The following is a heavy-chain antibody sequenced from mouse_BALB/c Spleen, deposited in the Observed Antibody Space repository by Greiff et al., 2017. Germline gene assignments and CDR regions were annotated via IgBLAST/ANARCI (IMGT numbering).Heavy chain of an antibody. J-gene: IGHJ4*01. Sequence: QVQLQQPGAELVKPGASVKLSCKASGYTFTSYWMHWVKQRPGQGLEWIGEINPSNGRTNYNEKFKSKATLTVDKSSSTAYMQLSSLTSEDSAVYYCASPRATDYAMDYGGQGTSVTVSS. V-gene: IGHV1S81*02. CDR3: ASPRATDYAMDY. CDR1: GYTFTSYW. CDR2: INPSNGRT. D-gene: IGHD3-1*01.